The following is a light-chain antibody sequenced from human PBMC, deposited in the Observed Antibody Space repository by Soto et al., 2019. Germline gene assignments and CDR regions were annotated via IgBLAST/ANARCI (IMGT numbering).Light chain of an antibody. Sequence: QSVLTQPPSVSGCPGQSVTISCTGTSSDVGSYNRVSWYQQPPGTAPKLMIYEVSNRPSGVPDRFSGSKSGNTASLTISGLQAEDEADYYCNSYTSSNTYVFGTGTKVTVL. J-gene: IGLJ1*01. V-gene: IGLV2-18*02. CDR1: SSDVGSYNR. CDR2: EVS. CDR3: NSYTSSNTYV.